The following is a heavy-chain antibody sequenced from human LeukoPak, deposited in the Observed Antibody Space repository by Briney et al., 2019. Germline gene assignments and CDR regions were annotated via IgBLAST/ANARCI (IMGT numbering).Heavy chain of an antibody. Sequence: AGGSLRLSCAASGFTFSSNWMSWVRQAPGKGLEWVANVKQDGGETYYVDSVKGRFTISRDNAKNSLFLQMNTLRVEDTAVYYCARAYSYAFEPWGQGTLVTVSS. V-gene: IGHV3-7*04. CDR1: GFTFSSNW. J-gene: IGHJ5*02. CDR2: VKQDGGET. D-gene: IGHD5-18*01. CDR3: ARAYSYAFEP.